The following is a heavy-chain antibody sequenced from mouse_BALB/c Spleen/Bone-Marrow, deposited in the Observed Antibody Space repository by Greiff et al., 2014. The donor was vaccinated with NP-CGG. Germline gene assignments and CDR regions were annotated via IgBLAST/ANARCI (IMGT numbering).Heavy chain of an antibody. D-gene: IGHD2-1*01. CDR3: ARPYGNYYLDY. CDR2: INPSTGYT. V-gene: IGHV1-7*01. Sequence: VQLQQSGAELAKPGASVKTSRKASGYTFTSYWMHWVKQRPGQGLEWIGYINPSTGYTEYNQKFKDKATLTADKSSSTAYMQLSSLTSEDSAVYYCARPYGNYYLDYWGQGTSVTVSS. J-gene: IGHJ4*01. CDR1: GYTFTSYW.